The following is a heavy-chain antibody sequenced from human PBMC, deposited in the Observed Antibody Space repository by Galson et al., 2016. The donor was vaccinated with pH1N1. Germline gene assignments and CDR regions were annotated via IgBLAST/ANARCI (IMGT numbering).Heavy chain of an antibody. CDR2: IYYSGTT. V-gene: IGHV4-30-4*08. CDR1: NGSISSDDYY. J-gene: IGHJ4*01. CDR3: ARVGITIVRGAIDY. D-gene: IGHD3-10*01. Sequence: TLSLTCTVSNGSISSDDYYWTWIRQPPGKGLEWIGYIYYSGTTYYNPALKSRVTISIDTSKNQFSLKLNSVTAADTAIYFCARVGITIVRGAIDYWGLGTLVSVFS.